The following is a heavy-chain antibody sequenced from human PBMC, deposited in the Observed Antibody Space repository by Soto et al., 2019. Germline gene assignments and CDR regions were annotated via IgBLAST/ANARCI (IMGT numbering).Heavy chain of an antibody. J-gene: IGHJ6*02. Sequence: ASVKVSCKASGGTFSSYAISWVRQAPGQGLEWMGGIIPIFGTANYAQKFQGRVTITADESTSTAYMELSSLRSEDTAVYYCASGESDGGYHSSYYYYGMDVWGQGTTVTVSS. CDR3: ASGESDGGYHSSYYYYGMDV. CDR1: GGTFSSYA. CDR2: IIPIFGTA. V-gene: IGHV1-69*13. D-gene: IGHD3-10*01.